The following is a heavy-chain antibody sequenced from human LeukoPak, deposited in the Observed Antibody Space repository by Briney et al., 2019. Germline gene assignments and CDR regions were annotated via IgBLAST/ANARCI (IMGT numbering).Heavy chain of an antibody. CDR2: IIPIFGRA. CDR1: GGTFSSYA. D-gene: IGHD1-26*01. J-gene: IGHJ4*02. Sequence: ASVKVSCKASGGTFSSYAISWVRQAPGQGLEWMGGIIPIFGRAKYAQKFQGRVTITADESTSTAYMEVNSLRSEETAVYYCAREGANFDYWGQGTMVTVSS. CDR3: AREGANFDY. V-gene: IGHV1-69*13.